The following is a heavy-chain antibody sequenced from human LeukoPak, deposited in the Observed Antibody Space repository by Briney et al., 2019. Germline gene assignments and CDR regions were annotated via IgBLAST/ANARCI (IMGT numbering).Heavy chain of an antibody. CDR3: ARDQDIAAAGTWFDP. Sequence: GGSLRLSCAASGFTFSSYSMNWVRQAPGKGLEWVSSISSSSSYIYYADSVKGRFTISRDNAKNSLYLQMHSLRAEDTAVYYCARDQDIAAAGTWFDPWGQGTLVTVSS. CDR1: GFTFSSYS. CDR2: ISSSSSYI. D-gene: IGHD6-13*01. J-gene: IGHJ5*02. V-gene: IGHV3-21*01.